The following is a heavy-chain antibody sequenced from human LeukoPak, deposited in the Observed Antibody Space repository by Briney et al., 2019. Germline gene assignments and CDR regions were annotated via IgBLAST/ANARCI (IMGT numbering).Heavy chain of an antibody. CDR3: ARTGWAIVVVPAAIYDYWFDP. Sequence: AAVKVSFKASGYTFTSYGISWLRQAPGQGLEWMGCISAYNGNTNYAQKLQGRVTMTTDTSTSIAYMELRSLRSDDTAVYYCARTGWAIVVVPAAIYDYWFDPWGQGTLVTVSS. CDR2: ISAYNGNT. J-gene: IGHJ5*02. V-gene: IGHV1-18*01. D-gene: IGHD2-2*01. CDR1: GYTFTSYG.